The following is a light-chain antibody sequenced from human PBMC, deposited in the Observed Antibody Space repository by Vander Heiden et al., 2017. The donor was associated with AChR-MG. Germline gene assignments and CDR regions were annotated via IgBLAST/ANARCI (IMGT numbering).Light chain of an antibody. Sequence: SYERTQPPSVSVSPGQTARSTCSGGSSEDKSVCWYRQKPGQSPVLVIYQDTKRPSGIPERFSGSNSGNPATLTISGTQAMDEADYYCQAWDSSTGVFGTGTKLIVL. J-gene: IGLJ1*01. CDR3: QAWDSSTGV. V-gene: IGLV3-1*01. CDR2: QDT. CDR1: SSEDKS.